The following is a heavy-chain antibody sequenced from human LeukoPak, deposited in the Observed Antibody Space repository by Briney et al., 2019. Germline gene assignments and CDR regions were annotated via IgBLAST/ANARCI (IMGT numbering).Heavy chain of an antibody. Sequence: GGSLRLSCAASRFTFSDYYMNWIRQAPGKGLEWVSYISNSGGTIYYSDSVEGRFAMSRDNAKNSLYLQMDSLRVEDTAVYYCARDSGGGNFDYWGQGTVVTVSS. CDR1: RFTFSDYY. V-gene: IGHV3-11*01. CDR2: ISNSGGTI. J-gene: IGHJ4*02. CDR3: ARDSGGGNFDY. D-gene: IGHD1-26*01.